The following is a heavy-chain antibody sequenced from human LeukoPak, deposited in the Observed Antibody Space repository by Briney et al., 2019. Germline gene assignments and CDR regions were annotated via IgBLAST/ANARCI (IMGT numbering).Heavy chain of an antibody. CDR2: IRYDGSNK. CDR1: GFTFSSYG. J-gene: IGHJ6*03. V-gene: IGHV3-30*02. D-gene: IGHD5-12*01. CDR3: AREKWLRYYMDV. Sequence: SGGSLRLSCAASGFTFSSYGMHWVRQAPGKGLEWVAFIRYDGSNKYYADSVKGRFTISRDNSKNTLYLQMNSLRAEDTAVYYWAREKWLRYYMDVWGKGTTVTVSS.